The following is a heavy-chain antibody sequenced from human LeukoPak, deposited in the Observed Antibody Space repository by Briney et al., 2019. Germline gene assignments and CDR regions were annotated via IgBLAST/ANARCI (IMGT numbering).Heavy chain of an antibody. D-gene: IGHD5-24*01. CDR3: AKEYSRDGYTNDAFDI. Sequence: GGSLRLSCAASGFTLSSYVMTWVRQAPGKGLEWVSSISGSGGSTYYADSVKGRFTISRDNSKNTLYLQMNSLRAEDTAVYYCAKEYSRDGYTNDAFDIWGQGTMVTVSS. J-gene: IGHJ3*02. CDR2: ISGSGGST. V-gene: IGHV3-23*01. CDR1: GFTLSSYV.